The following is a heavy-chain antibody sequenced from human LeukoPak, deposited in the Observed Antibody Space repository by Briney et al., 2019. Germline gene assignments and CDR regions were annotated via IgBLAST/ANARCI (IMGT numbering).Heavy chain of an antibody. CDR3: ARGGYYDILTGYYLDFDY. D-gene: IGHD3-9*01. CDR2: IYYSGST. J-gene: IGHJ4*02. CDR1: GGSISSYY. V-gene: IGHV4-59*01. Sequence: PSETLSLTCTVSGGSISSYYWSWIRQPPGKGLEWIGYIYYSGSTNYNPSLKSRVTISVDTSKNQFSLKLSSVTAADTAVYYCARGGYYDILTGYYLDFDYWGQGTLVTVSS.